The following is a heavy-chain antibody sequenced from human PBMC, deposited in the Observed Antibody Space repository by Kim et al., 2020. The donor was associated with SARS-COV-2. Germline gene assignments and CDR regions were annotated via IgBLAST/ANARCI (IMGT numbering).Heavy chain of an antibody. CDR2: ISYDGSNK. V-gene: IGHV3-30*04. J-gene: IGHJ4*02. Sequence: GGSLRLSCAASGFTFSSYAMHWVRQAPGKGLEWVAVISYDGSNKYYADSVKGRFTISRDNSKNTLYLQMNSLRAEDTAVYYCARPYCGGDCYSYYFDYWGQGTLVTVSS. CDR3: ARPYCGGDCYSYYFDY. CDR1: GFTFSSYA. D-gene: IGHD2-21*02.